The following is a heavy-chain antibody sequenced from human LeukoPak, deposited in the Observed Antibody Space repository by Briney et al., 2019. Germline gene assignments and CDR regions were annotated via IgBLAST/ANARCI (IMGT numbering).Heavy chain of an antibody. CDR2: IYYSGST. D-gene: IGHD3-22*01. J-gene: IGHJ5*02. Sequence: SETLSLTCAVSGGSISSGGYSWSWIRQPPGKGLEWIGYIYYSGSTYYNPSLKSRVTISVDTSKNQFSLKLSSVTAADTAVYYCAREEYYYDSSGYSINWFDPWGQGTLVTVSS. CDR3: AREEYYYDSSGYSINWFDP. CDR1: GGSISSGGYS. V-gene: IGHV4-30-4*07.